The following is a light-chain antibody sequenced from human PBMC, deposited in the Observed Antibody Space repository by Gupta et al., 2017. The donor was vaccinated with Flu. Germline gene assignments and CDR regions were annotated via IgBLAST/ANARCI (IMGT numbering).Light chain of an antibody. CDR3: QQYGSSPWT. V-gene: IGKV3-20*01. CDR2: VAS. Sequence: EIVLTQSPGTLSLSPGERATLSCRASQSVSSSYLAWYQQKPGQAPRLIIYVASRRATGIPDRFSGSGSGTDFTLTISRLEPEDFAVYYCQQYGSSPWTFGQGTKVEIK. CDR1: QSVSSSY. J-gene: IGKJ1*01.